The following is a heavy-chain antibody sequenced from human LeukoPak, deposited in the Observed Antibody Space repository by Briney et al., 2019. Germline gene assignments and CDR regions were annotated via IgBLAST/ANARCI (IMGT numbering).Heavy chain of an antibody. Sequence: ASVKVSCKASGYTFTSYGISWVRQAPGQGLERMGWISAYNGNTNYAQKLQGRVTMTTDTSTSTAYMELRSLRSDDTAVYYCARDGWYKSYYYYGMDVWGKGTTVTVSS. CDR2: ISAYNGNT. V-gene: IGHV1-18*04. CDR1: GYTFTSYG. CDR3: ARDGWYKSYYYYGMDV. D-gene: IGHD6-19*01. J-gene: IGHJ6*04.